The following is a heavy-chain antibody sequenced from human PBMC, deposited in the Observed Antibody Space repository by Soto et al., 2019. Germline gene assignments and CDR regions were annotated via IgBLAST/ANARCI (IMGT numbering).Heavy chain of an antibody. Sequence: QVHLVQSGAEVKKPGVSVKVSCEASEYTFTSYYIHWVRPAPGQGFEWMGIVTPSDGSPTYAPKLQGRVTMTRDTSTSTVYMELSSLRSEDTAVYYCARARMHQAPYFFDYWGQGTLVTVSS. J-gene: IGHJ4*02. V-gene: IGHV1-46*01. CDR2: VTPSDGSP. CDR1: EYTFTSYY. D-gene: IGHD2-8*01. CDR3: ARARMHQAPYFFDY.